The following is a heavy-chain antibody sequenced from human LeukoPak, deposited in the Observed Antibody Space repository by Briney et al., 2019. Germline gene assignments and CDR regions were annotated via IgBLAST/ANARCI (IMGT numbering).Heavy chain of an antibody. CDR2: IKEDGSEK. CDR3: AKGRAYKTGNWFDP. CDR1: GFTFSSHL. D-gene: IGHD1-1*01. V-gene: IGHV3-7*01. Sequence: GGSLRLFCEGSGFTFSSHLMSWVRQAPGKGLEWVASIKEDGSEKHYVDSMEGRFTISRDNAKNSLFLQMNSLRAEDTAVYYCAKGRAYKTGNWFDPWGQGTLVTVFS. J-gene: IGHJ5*02.